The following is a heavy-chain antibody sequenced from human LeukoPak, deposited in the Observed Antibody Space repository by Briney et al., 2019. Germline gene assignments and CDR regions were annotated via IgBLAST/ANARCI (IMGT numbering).Heavy chain of an antibody. Sequence: QSRGPLRLSCAASGFTFSDSAMHWVRQASGKGLEWVGRIRSKANSYATAYAASVEGRFIISRDDSKNTVYLQMNSLKTDDTAVYYCANRGDQHYWGQGTLVTVSS. CDR1: GFTFSDSA. CDR3: ANRGDQHY. V-gene: IGHV3-73*01. D-gene: IGHD3-10*01. CDR2: IRSKANSYAT. J-gene: IGHJ4*02.